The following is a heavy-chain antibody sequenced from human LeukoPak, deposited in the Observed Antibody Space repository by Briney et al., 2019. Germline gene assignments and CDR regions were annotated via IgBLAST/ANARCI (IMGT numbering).Heavy chain of an antibody. J-gene: IGHJ4*02. V-gene: IGHV1-2*02. CDR2: INPNSGGT. D-gene: IGHD3-22*01. Sequence: ASVKVSCKASGYTFTGYYMHWVRQAPGQGLEWMGWINPNSGGTNYAQKFQGRVTMTRDTSISTAYMELSSLRSDDTAVYYCARDHRAVDYYDSSGYYWGDYWGQGTLVTVSS. CDR1: GYTFTGYY. CDR3: ARDHRAVDYYDSSGYYWGDY.